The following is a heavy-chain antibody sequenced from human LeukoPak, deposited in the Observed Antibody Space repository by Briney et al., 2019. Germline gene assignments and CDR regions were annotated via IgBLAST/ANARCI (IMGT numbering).Heavy chain of an antibody. CDR2: INHSGST. D-gene: IGHD6-19*01. CDR3: ARDGSGGYYYFDY. CDR1: GGSFSGYY. V-gene: IGHV4-34*01. J-gene: IGHJ4*02. Sequence: SETLSLTCAVYGGSFSGYYWSWIRQPPGKGLEWIGEINHSGSTNYNPSLKSRVTISVDTSRNQFSLKLSSVTAADTAVYYCARDGSGGYYYFDYWGQGTLVTVSS.